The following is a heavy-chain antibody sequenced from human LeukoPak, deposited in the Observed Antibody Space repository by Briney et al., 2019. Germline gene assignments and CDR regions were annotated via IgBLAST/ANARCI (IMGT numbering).Heavy chain of an antibody. V-gene: IGHV1-18*04. D-gene: IGHD4-17*01. Sequence: ASVKVSCKASGYTITSYGISWVRQAPGQGLEWMGWISAYNGNTNYAQKLQGRVTMTTDTSTSTAYMELRSLRSDDTAVYYCARIDYGDYLGDYWGQGTLVTVSS. CDR3: ARIDYGDYLGDY. J-gene: IGHJ4*02. CDR2: ISAYNGNT. CDR1: GYTITSYG.